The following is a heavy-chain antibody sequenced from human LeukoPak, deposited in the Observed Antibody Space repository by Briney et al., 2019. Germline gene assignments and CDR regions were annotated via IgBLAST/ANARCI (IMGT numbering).Heavy chain of an antibody. CDR3: ARHAGGYYYDIKPAEYGMDV. CDR2: IYYSGST. D-gene: IGHD3-22*01. CDR1: GGSISSYY. Sequence: SETLSLTCTVSGGSISSYYWSWIRQPPGKGLEWIGYIYYSGSTNYNPSLKSRVTISVDTSKNQFSLKLSSVTAADTAVYYCARHAGGYYYDIKPAEYGMDVWGQGTTVTVSS. V-gene: IGHV4-59*08. J-gene: IGHJ6*02.